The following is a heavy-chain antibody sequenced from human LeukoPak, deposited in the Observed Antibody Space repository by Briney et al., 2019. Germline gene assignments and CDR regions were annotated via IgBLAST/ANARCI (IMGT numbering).Heavy chain of an antibody. Sequence: GGSLRLSCAVSGFTFSTYAMHWVRQAPGKGLEWVALVWSDGNGKFYADSVKGRFTISRDNSKNTVYLQMNSLRAEDTAVYYCVSVLTVTFDSWGQGTLVTVSS. CDR2: VWSDGNGK. CDR1: GFTFSTYA. CDR3: VSVLTVTFDS. D-gene: IGHD4-17*01. V-gene: IGHV3-33*08. J-gene: IGHJ4*02.